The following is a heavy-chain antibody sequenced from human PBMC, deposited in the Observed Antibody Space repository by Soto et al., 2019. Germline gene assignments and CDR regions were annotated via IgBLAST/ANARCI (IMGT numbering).Heavy chain of an antibody. J-gene: IGHJ4*02. Sequence: QVQLQESGPGLVKPSQTLSLTCTVSGGSISTVDYWWSWIRQSPDMGLEWIGHIYDGGRTYNNPSLESXXTXSXXTSKSQLPLTFSSVSAADTAVHYCARGPSGDKVDSWGQGTLVTVSS. CDR2: IYDGGRT. V-gene: IGHV4-30-4*01. D-gene: IGHD7-27*01. CDR1: GGSISTVDYW. CDR3: ARGPSGDKVDS.